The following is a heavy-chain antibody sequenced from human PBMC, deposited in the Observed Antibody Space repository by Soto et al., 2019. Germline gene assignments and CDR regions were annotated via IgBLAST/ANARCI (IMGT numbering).Heavy chain of an antibody. V-gene: IGHV4-59*01. D-gene: IGHD2-2*01. CDR1: GGSISSYY. Sequence: PSETLSLTCTVSGGSISSYYWSWIRQPPGKGLEWIGYIYYSGSTNYNPSLKSRVTISVDTSKNQFSLKLSSVTAADTAVYYCARVATTKSLYCSSTSCPSHWYYMDVWGKGTTVTVSS. CDR2: IYYSGST. CDR3: ARVATTKSLYCSSTSCPSHWYYMDV. J-gene: IGHJ6*03.